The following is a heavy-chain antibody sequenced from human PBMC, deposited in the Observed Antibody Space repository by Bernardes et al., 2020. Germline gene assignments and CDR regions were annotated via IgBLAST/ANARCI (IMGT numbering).Heavy chain of an antibody. J-gene: IGHJ3*02. Sequence: SETLSLTCTASGGSISSSSYYWAWIRQPPGKGLECIGSISYSGTTYYNVSFKSRVTISVDTSKDQFSLKLSSVTAADTAVYYCARRGGSGCAFDIWGPGTMVTVSS. CDR2: ISYSGTT. V-gene: IGHV4-39*01. CDR1: GGSISSSSYY. CDR3: ARRGGSGCAFDI. D-gene: IGHD6-25*01.